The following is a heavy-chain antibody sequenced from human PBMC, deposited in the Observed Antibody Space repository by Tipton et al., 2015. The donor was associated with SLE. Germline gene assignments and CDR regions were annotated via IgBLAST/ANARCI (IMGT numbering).Heavy chain of an antibody. CDR3: VRDVFGGSSGDS. J-gene: IGHJ4*02. Sequence: SLRLSCVASGFTVSGSYMSWVRQAPGKGLEWVSVIHSDGSIYYADSVKGRFTISRDNAKNSLYLQMDSLRAEDTAMYYCVRDVFGGSSGDSWGQGTLVTVSP. CDR2: IHSDGSI. D-gene: IGHD5-12*01. V-gene: IGHV3-66*01. CDR1: GFTVSGSY.